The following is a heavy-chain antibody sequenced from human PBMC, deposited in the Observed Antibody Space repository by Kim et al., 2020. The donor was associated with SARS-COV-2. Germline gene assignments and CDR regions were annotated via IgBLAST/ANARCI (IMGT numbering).Heavy chain of an antibody. J-gene: IGHJ4*02. Sequence: GGSLRLSCAASGFTFSSYEMNWVRQAPGKGLEWVSYISSSGSTIYYADSVKGRFTISRDNAKNSLYLQMNSLRAEDTAVYYCARCQRITMVRGAPDFDYWGQGTLVTVSS. CDR2: ISSSGSTI. CDR3: ARCQRITMVRGAPDFDY. CDR1: GFTFSSYE. D-gene: IGHD3-10*01. V-gene: IGHV3-48*03.